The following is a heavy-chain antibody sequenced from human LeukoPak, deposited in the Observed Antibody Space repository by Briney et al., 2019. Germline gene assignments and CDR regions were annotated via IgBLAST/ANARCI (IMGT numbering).Heavy chain of an antibody. D-gene: IGHD4-23*01. V-gene: IGHV1-2*02. CDR3: ARGTRGTMVVTQLDY. CDR2: INPNSGGT. Sequence: ASVKVSCKASGYTFTGYYMHWVRQAPGQGLEWMGWINPNSGGTNYAQKFQGRVTMTRDTSISTAYMELSSLRSEDTAVYYCARGTRGTMVVTQLDYWGQGTLVTVSS. J-gene: IGHJ4*02. CDR1: GYTFTGYY.